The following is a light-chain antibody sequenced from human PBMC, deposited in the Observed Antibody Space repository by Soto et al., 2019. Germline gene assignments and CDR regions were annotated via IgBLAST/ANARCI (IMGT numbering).Light chain of an antibody. CDR2: EGS. J-gene: IGLJ2*01. CDR3: CSYAGVV. Sequence: QSALTQPASVSGSPGQSITISCTGTSSDVGSYNLVSWYQQHPGKAPKLMIYEGSKRPSGVSNRFSGSKSGNTASLTISGLQAGDEADYYCCSYAGVVFGGGTKLTVL. V-gene: IGLV2-23*01. CDR1: SSDVGSYNL.